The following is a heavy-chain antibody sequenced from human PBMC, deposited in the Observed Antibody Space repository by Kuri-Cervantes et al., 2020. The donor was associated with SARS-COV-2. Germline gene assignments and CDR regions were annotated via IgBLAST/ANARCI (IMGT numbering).Heavy chain of an antibody. CDR2: MNPNSGNT. V-gene: IGHV1-8*01. CDR1: ETTFPNYD. D-gene: IGHD4-11*01. Sequence: ASVKVSCKAPETTFPNYDINWVRQATGQGLEWMGWMNPNSGNTGYAQKFQGRVTMTRNTSISTAYMELSSLRSEDTAVYYCARKRISRTVTTGGNWFDPWGQGTLVTVSS. J-gene: IGHJ5*02. CDR3: ARKRISRTVTTGGNWFDP.